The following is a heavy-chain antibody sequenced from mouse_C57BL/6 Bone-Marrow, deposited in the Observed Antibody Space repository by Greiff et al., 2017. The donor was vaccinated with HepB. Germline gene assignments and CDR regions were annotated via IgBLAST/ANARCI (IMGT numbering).Heavy chain of an antibody. CDR1: GYTFTSYW. J-gene: IGHJ3*01. CDR2: IDPSDSYT. V-gene: IGHV1-59*01. Sequence: VQLQQPGAELVRPGPSVKLSCKASGYTFTSYWMHWVKQRPGQGLEWIGVIDPSDSYTNYNQKFKGKATLTVDTSSSTAYMQLSSLTSEDSAVYYCARDFYYDYDWFAYWGQGTLVTVSA. D-gene: IGHD2-4*01. CDR3: ARDFYYDYDWFAY.